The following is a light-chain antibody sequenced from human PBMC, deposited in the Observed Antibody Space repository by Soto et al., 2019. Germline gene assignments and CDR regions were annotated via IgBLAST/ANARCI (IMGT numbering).Light chain of an antibody. J-gene: IGLJ1*01. CDR2: YDS. V-gene: IGLV3-21*04. Sequence: SYELTQPPSVSVAPGKTARITCGGNNIGSKSVHWYQQKPGQAPVLVIYYDSDRPSGIPERFSGSNSGNTATLTISRVEVGDEADYYCQVWDRSSDQYVFGTGTKLTVL. CDR3: QVWDRSSDQYV. CDR1: NIGSKS.